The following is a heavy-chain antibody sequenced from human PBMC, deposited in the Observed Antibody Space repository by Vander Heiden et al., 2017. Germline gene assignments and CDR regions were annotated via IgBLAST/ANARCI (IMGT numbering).Heavy chain of an antibody. V-gene: IGHV4-39*01. Sequence: QLQLQESGPGLVNPSETLSLTCPVSGRSIRSTSYYWGWIRQPPGKGLEWIGSIYYSGSTYYTPSLKSRVTISVDTSKNQFSLKLSSVTAADTAVYYCASTWLVEENWFDPWGQGTLVTVSS. CDR3: ASTWLVEENWFDP. D-gene: IGHD6-19*01. CDR1: GRSIRSTSYY. CDR2: IYYSGST. J-gene: IGHJ5*02.